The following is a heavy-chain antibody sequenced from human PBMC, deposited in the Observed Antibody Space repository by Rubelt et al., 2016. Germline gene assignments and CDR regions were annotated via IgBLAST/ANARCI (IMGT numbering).Heavy chain of an antibody. Sequence: QVQLQQWGAGLLKPSETLSLTCAVYGESFSGYYWTWIRQPPGKGLEWIGDFSHSGGTNYNPSLKSRVTISLDTSKNQFSLKLTSVTAADTAVYYCARSCIGGACYVPGAFDIWGRGTMVTVSS. D-gene: IGHD2-15*01. V-gene: IGHV4-34*01. J-gene: IGHJ3*02. CDR3: ARSCIGGACYVPGAFDI. CDR1: GESFSGYY. CDR2: FSHSGGT.